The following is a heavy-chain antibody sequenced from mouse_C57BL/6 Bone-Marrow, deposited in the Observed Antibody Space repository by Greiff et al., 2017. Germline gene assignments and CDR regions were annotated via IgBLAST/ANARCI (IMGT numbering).Heavy chain of an antibody. CDR1: GFNIKDDY. D-gene: IGHD3-2*02. V-gene: IGHV14-4*01. J-gene: IGHJ2*01. CDR2: IDPENGDT. CDR3: TWETAQVDFDY. Sequence: EVTLMESGAELVRPGASVKLSCTASGFNIKDDYMHWVKQRPEQGLEWIGWIDPENGDTEYASKFQGKATITADTSSNTAYLQLSSLTSEDTAVYYCTWETAQVDFDYWGQGTTLTVSS.